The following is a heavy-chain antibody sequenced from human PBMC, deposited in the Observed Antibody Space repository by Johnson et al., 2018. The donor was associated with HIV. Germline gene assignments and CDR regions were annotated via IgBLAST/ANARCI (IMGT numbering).Heavy chain of an antibody. CDR1: GFTFNIYG. J-gene: IGHJ3*02. CDR3: AKDQDYGGNSGRFDI. D-gene: IGHD4-23*01. Sequence: QVQLVESGGGVVRPGGSLRLSCAASGFTFNIYGMHWVRQAPGKGLEWVAVISYDGSNKYYADSVKGRFTISRDNSKNTLYLQMNSLRAEDTAVYYCAKDQDYGGNSGRFDIWGQGTKVTVSS. V-gene: IGHV3-30*18. CDR2: ISYDGSNK.